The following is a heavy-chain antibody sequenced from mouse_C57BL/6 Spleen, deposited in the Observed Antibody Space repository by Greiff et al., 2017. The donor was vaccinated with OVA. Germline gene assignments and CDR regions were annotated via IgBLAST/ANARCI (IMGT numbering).Heavy chain of an antibody. D-gene: IGHD2-5*01. Sequence: QVHVKQSGAELVKPGASVKLSCKASGYTFTSYWMHWVKQRPGQGLEWIGTIHPNSGSTNYNEKFKSKATLTVDKSSSTAYMQLSSLTSEDSAVYYCARGSNLYWYFDVWGTGTTVTVSS. CDR3: ARGSNLYWYFDV. V-gene: IGHV1-64*01. J-gene: IGHJ1*03. CDR1: GYTFTSYW. CDR2: IHPNSGST.